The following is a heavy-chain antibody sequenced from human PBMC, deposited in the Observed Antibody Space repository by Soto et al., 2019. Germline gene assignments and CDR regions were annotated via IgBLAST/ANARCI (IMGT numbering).Heavy chain of an antibody. CDR3: ARDRPYYDILTGPSGFDP. D-gene: IGHD3-9*01. J-gene: IGHJ5*02. CDR1: GGSISSGDYY. V-gene: IGHV4-30-4*01. CDR2: IYYSGST. Sequence: PSETLSVTCTVSGGSISSGDYYWSWIRHPPGKGLEWIGYIYYSGSTYYNPSLKSRVTISVDTSKNQFSLKLSSVTAADTAVYYCARDRPYYDILTGPSGFDPWGQGTLVTVSS.